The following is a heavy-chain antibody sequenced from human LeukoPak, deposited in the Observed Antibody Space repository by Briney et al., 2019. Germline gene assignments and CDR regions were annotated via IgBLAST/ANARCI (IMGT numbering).Heavy chain of an antibody. CDR1: GFTFSSYA. CDR2: ISGSGGST. V-gene: IGHV3-23*01. D-gene: IGHD3-10*01. J-gene: IGHJ4*02. Sequence: GGSLRLSCAASGFTFSSYAVGWVRQAPGKGLEWVSAISGSGGSTYYADSVKGRFTISRDNSKNTLYLQMNSLRAEDTAVYYCAKFFIPYLAGGTGGRWGQGTLVTVSS. CDR3: AKFFIPYLAGGTGGR.